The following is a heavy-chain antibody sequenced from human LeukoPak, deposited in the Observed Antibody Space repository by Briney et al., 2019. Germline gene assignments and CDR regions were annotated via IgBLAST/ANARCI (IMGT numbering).Heavy chain of an antibody. V-gene: IGHV4-4*09. Sequence: SETLSLTCTVSGISINSHYLNWIRQPPGKGLECIGHIYGSGRTNYNPSLKSRVTMSVDTSKRQFSLNLKSLTAADTAVYYCVVSPNQDFFDYWGQGPLVTVSS. CDR1: GISINSHY. CDR3: VVSPNQDFFDY. J-gene: IGHJ4*02. CDR2: IYGSGRT.